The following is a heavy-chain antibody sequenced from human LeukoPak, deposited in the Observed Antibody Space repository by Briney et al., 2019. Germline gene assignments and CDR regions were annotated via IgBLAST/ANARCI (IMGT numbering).Heavy chain of an antibody. CDR2: LSGRGGSA. CDR3: AKEGSGYVPDH. CDR1: GFTFNSYA. Sequence: SGGSLRLSCAASGFTFNSYAMSWVRQAPGKGLEWVSSLSGRGGSAYYADSVKGRFTISRDNSKNTLYLQMNSLRAEDTAVYYCAKEGSGYVPDHWGQGTLVTVSS. V-gene: IGHV3-23*01. J-gene: IGHJ5*02. D-gene: IGHD3-22*01.